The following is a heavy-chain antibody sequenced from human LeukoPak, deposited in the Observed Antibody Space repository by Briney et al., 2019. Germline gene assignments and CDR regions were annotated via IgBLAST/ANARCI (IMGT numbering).Heavy chain of an antibody. Sequence: SETLSLTCTVSGGSVNYYYWSWIRQPPGKGLEWIGYIYYSGSTDYNPSLKSRVTISVDTSKNQFSLKLSSVTAADTAVYYCASIDYGDYTSLDYWGQGTLVTVSS. CDR3: ASIDYGDYTSLDY. V-gene: IGHV4-59*02. CDR2: IYYSGST. CDR1: GGSVNYYY. D-gene: IGHD4-17*01. J-gene: IGHJ4*02.